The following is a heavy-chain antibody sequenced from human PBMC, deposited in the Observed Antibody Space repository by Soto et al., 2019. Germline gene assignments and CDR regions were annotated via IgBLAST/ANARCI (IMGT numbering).Heavy chain of an antibody. CDR1: GFTFTSSD. Sequence: ASVKVSCKASGFTFTSSDVQRVRQANGQRLEWMGWIVPNSGGTNYAQKFQGWVTMTRDTSISTAYMELSRLRSDDTAVYYCARDPSVYYDSSGYYGGAWFDPWGQGTLVTVSS. J-gene: IGHJ5*02. D-gene: IGHD3-22*01. CDR2: IVPNSGGT. V-gene: IGHV1-2*04. CDR3: ARDPSVYYDSSGYYGGAWFDP.